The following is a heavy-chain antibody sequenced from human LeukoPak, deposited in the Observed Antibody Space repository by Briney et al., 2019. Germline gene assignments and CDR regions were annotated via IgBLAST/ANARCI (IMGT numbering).Heavy chain of an antibody. CDR3: VRDYLGESGAGGC. Sequence: GGPLRLSCAASGFTFRSYSMNWVRQAPGKGLDWVSSISPSGSSTYNADSVRGRFTISRDNAKDAVYLQMNSLRGEDTAVYYCVRDYLGESGAGGCWGQGILVTVSS. CDR1: GFTFRSYS. D-gene: IGHD3-10*01. V-gene: IGHV3-21*01. CDR2: ISPSGSST. J-gene: IGHJ4*02.